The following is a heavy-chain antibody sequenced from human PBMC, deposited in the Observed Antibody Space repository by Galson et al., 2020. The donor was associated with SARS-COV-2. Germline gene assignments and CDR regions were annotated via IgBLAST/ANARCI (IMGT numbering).Heavy chain of an antibody. CDR3: ARDQGIAASTHLDV. CDR1: GYTFTGYY. V-gene: IGHV1-2*02. J-gene: IGHJ6*02. CDR2: NNPNSGGT. Sequence: ASVIFSCNASGYTFTGYYMHWVRQAPGQGLEWMGWNNPNSGGTNYAQKFQGRVTMTRDTSISTAYMELSRLRSDDTAVYYCARDQGIAASTHLDVWGQGNAVTVSS. D-gene: IGHD6-13*01.